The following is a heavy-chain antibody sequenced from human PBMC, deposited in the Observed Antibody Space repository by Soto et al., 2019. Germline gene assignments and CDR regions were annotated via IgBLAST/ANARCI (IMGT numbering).Heavy chain of an antibody. J-gene: IGHJ4*02. CDR3: TSLYYGH. CDR1: EFTFTYAW. CDR2: IKSKTDGGTT. V-gene: IGHV3-15*01. D-gene: IGHD3-16*02. Sequence: EVQLVESGGDLEKPGGSLRLSCAASEFTFTYAWMSWVRQAPGKGLEWVGRIKSKTDGGTTDYAAPVKGRFTISRDESQNTLYLQMNSLKTEDTAVYYCTSLYYGHWGQGTLGTVSS.